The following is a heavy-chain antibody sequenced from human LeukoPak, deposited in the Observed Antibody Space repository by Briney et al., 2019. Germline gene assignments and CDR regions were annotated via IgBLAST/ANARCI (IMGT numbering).Heavy chain of an antibody. D-gene: IGHD6-13*01. J-gene: IGHJ4*02. CDR3: AGGDRIAAAGKGVDY. Sequence: LRLSCAASGFTFSSYGMHWVRQAPGKGLEWVAVISYDGSNKYYADSVKGRFTISRDNAKNSLYLQMNSLRAEDTAVYYCAGGDRIAAAGKGVDYWGQGTLVTVSS. V-gene: IGHV3-30*03. CDR2: ISYDGSNK. CDR1: GFTFSSYG.